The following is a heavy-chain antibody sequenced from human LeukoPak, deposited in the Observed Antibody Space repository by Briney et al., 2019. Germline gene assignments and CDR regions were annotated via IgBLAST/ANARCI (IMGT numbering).Heavy chain of an antibody. V-gene: IGHV3-30*04. Sequence: GGSLRLSCTASGFTFSTYAMDWVRLAPGRGLEWVGDISYDGTYASYAVSVRGRFTISRDNSKNTLDLQMNSLRPEYTAFYYWAAEVLLSNLGMGTLVNV. CDR1: GFTFSTYA. D-gene: IGHD2-8*02. CDR3: AAEVLLSN. CDR2: ISYDGTYA. J-gene: IGHJ4*02.